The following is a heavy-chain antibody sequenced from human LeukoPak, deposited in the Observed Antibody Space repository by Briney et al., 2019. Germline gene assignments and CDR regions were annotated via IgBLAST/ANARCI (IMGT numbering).Heavy chain of an antibody. V-gene: IGHV1-18*01. CDR2: ISAYNGNT. CDR1: GYTFTSYG. D-gene: IGHD2-2*01. Sequence: ASVKVSCKASGYTFTSYGISWVRQAPGQGLEWMGWISAYNGNTNYAQRLQGRVTMTTDTSTSTAYMYLRSLRSDDTAVYYCARGGGGYCSSTSCYWFDPWGQGTLVTVSS. J-gene: IGHJ5*02. CDR3: ARGGGGYCSSTSCYWFDP.